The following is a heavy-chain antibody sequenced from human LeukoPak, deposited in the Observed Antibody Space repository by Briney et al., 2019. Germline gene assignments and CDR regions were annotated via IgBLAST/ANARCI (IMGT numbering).Heavy chain of an antibody. CDR2: IAYDGSYK. J-gene: IGHJ4*02. V-gene: IGHV3-30*04. D-gene: IGHD6-19*01. Sequence: GGSLRLSCAASGFTSSIYPMHWVRQAPGKGLEWVAVIAYDGSYKYYADSVKGRFTISRDNSNNTLYLQMNSLRAEDTAVYYCAKQGGQWLVLPKNYFDYWGQGTLVTVSS. CDR3: AKQGGQWLVLPKNYFDY. CDR1: GFTSSIYP.